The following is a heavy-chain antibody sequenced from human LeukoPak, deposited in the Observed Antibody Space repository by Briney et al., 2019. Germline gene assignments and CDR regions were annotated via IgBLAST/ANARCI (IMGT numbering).Heavy chain of an antibody. V-gene: IGHV3-48*03. CDR2: ISSSGSTI. CDR1: GFTFSSYE. D-gene: IGHD4-17*01. CDR3: ARGRSTVTTWVDY. J-gene: IGHJ4*02. Sequence: PGGSLRLSCAASGFTFSSYEMNWVRQAPGKGLEWVSYISSSGSTIYYADSVKGRFTISRDNAKNSLYLQMNSLRAEDTAVYYCARGRSTVTTWVDYWGQGTLVIVSS.